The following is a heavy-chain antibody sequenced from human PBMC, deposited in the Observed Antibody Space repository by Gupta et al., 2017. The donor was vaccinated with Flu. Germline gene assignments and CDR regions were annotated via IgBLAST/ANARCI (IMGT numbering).Heavy chain of an antibody. J-gene: IGHJ3*02. CDR2: INPSGGST. Sequence: QVQLVQSGAEVKKPGASVKVSCKASGYTFTSYYMHWVRQAPGQGLEWMGIINPSGGSTSYAQKFQGRVTMTRDTSTSTVYMELSSLRSEDTAVYYCARDQHYYDSSGYYLYGDAFDIWGQGTMVTVSS. CDR3: ARDQHYYDSSGYYLYGDAFDI. D-gene: IGHD3-22*01. CDR1: GYTFTSYY. V-gene: IGHV1-46*01.